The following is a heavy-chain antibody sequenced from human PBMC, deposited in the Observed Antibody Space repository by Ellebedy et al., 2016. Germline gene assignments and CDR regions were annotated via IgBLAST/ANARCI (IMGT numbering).Heavy chain of an antibody. CDR1: GGSISSSYY. J-gene: IGHJ4*02. CDR3: ARAVGVFAPEKY. V-gene: IGHV4-4*07. Sequence: SETLSLTXSVFGGSISSSYYWSWIRQPVGKGLEWIGSVYRSGTTNYNPSFRGRVTLSLDTSKTHFSLNLKSVTVADSAVYYCARAVGVFAPEKYWGQGTLVVVSS. D-gene: IGHD2-8*01. CDR2: VYRSGTT.